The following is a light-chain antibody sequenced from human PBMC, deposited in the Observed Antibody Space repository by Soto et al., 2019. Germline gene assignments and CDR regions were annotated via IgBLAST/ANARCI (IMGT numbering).Light chain of an antibody. CDR2: DAS. CDR1: QSVSSY. CDR3: QQRSNWPYT. V-gene: IGKV3D-11*02. Sequence: EIVLTQSPATLSLSPGERATLSCRASQSVSSYLAWYQQKPGQAPRLLIYDASNRATGIPARFSGSGPGIDFTLTISSLEPEDFAVYYCQQRSNWPYTFGQGTKLEIK. J-gene: IGKJ2*01.